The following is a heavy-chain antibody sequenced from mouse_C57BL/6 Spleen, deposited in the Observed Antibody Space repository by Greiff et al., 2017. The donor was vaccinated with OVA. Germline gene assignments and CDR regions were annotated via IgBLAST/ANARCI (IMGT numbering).Heavy chain of an antibody. J-gene: IGHJ2*01. D-gene: IGHD1-1*01. V-gene: IGHV1-61*01. CDR3: ARRGSTVVATYDY. CDR1: CYTFTSYW. Sequence: QVQLQQPGAELVRPGSSVKLSCKASCYTFTSYWMDWVKQRPGQGLEWIGNIYPSDSETHYNQKFKDKATLTVDKSSSTAYMQLSSLTSEDSAVYYCARRGSTVVATYDYWGQGTTLTVSS. CDR2: IYPSDSET.